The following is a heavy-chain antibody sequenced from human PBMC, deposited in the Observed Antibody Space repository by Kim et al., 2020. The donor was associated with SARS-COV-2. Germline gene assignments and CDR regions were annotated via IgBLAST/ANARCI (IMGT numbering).Heavy chain of an antibody. J-gene: IGHJ4*02. V-gene: IGHV3-53*01. Sequence: GSAYYADSVKGRFTVSRDNSRNRLYLQMSSLRVDDTAVYYCAGGSGNYDYWGQGTLVTVSS. D-gene: IGHD1-7*01. CDR2: GSA. CDR3: AGGSGNYDY.